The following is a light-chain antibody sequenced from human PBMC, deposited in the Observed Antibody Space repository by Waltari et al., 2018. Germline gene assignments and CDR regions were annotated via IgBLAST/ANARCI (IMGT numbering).Light chain of an antibody. CDR3: SGLI. CDR1: QTLTGW. Sequence: QLTQSHSSLSALVGDRVTITCRSSQTLTGWLAWFQQRPGTAPNLLIYKTSVLETGVPSRFSGSGSGTEFTLTIYNFQPDDVGTYYCSGLIFGGGTQVDIK. J-gene: IGKJ4*01. V-gene: IGKV1-5*03. CDR2: KTS.